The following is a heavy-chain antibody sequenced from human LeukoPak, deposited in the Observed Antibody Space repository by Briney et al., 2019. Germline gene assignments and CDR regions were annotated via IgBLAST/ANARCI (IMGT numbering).Heavy chain of an antibody. V-gene: IGHV4-61*02. CDR3: VRDYHLAVGRLVQFDN. J-gene: IGHJ4*02. Sequence: PSETLSLTCTVSGDSISSGSYYWSWIRQPAGKGLEWIGRIYSSGRINYNLSLKSRVTISVDTSKNQFSLRLSSVTAADTAVYYCVRDYHLAVGRLVQFDNWGQGTLVTVSS. CDR1: GDSISSGSYY. D-gene: IGHD3-3*02. CDR2: IYSSGRI.